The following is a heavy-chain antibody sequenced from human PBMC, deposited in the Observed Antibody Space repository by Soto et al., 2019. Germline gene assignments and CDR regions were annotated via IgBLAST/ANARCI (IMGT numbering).Heavy chain of an antibody. D-gene: IGHD3-10*01. CDR2: MNPNSGNT. J-gene: IGHJ6*03. CDR3: ARGSPYYYAIPAYYYYMDV. Sequence: ASVKVSCKASGYTFTSYDIIWVRQATGQGLEWMGWMNPNSGNTGYAQKFQGRVTMTRNTSISTAYMELSSLRSEDTAVYYCARGSPYYYAIPAYYYYMDVWGKGTTVTVSS. CDR1: GYTFTSYD. V-gene: IGHV1-8*01.